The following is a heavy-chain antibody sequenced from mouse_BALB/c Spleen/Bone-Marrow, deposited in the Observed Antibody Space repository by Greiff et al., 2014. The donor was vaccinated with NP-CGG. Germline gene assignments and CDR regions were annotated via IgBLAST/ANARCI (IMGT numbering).Heavy chain of an antibody. D-gene: IGHD4-1*01. CDR1: GFSLTNYG. V-gene: IGHV2-9*02. J-gene: IGHJ3*01. CDR3: AREGGTGFAS. Sequence: VKLMESGPGLVAPSQSLSTTCTVSGFSLTNYGVHWVRQPPGKGLEWLGVIWAGGSTNYNSALMSRLSISKDNSKSQVFLQMNSLQTDDTAMYYCAREGGTGFASWGQGTLVTVSA. CDR2: IWAGGST.